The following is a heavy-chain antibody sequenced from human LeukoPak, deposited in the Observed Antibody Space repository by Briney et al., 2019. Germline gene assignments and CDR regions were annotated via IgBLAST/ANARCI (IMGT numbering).Heavy chain of an antibody. D-gene: IGHD3-22*01. CDR1: GGSFSGYY. J-gene: IGHJ3*02. CDR2: INHSGST. CDR3: ARYYYDNSGSIYAFDI. Sequence: SETLSLTCAVYGGSFSGYYWSWIRQPPGKGLEWIGEINHSGSTNYNPSLKSRVTISVDTSKNQFSLKLSSVTSADTAVYYCARYYYDNSGSIYAFDIWGQGTMVTVSS. V-gene: IGHV4-34*01.